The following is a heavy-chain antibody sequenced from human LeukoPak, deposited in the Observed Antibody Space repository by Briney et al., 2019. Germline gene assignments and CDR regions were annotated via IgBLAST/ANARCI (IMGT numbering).Heavy chain of an antibody. CDR1: GFTFSSYA. J-gene: IGHJ4*02. Sequence: GGSLRLSCVASGFTFSSYAMSWVRQAPGKGLEWVLAISGSGGSTYYADSVKGRFTISRDNSKNTLYLQMNSLRAEDTAVYYCAKERIQLWSTLFDYWGQGTLVTVSS. CDR2: ISGSGGST. V-gene: IGHV3-23*01. CDR3: AKERIQLWSTLFDY. D-gene: IGHD5-18*01.